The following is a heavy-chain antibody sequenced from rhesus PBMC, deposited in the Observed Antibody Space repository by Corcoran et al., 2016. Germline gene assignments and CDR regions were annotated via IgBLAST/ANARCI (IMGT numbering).Heavy chain of an antibody. D-gene: IGHD6-25*01. J-gene: IGHJ3*01. CDR2: IYGSGSST. Sequence: QLQLQESGPGLVKPSETQSVTCAVSGGSISSSYWSWIRQAPGKGLEWIGYIYGSGSSTNYNPSLKSRVTLSVDTSKNQLSLKLSSVTTADTAVYYCARGVSGSFFWGQGLRVTVSS. CDR3: ARGVSGSFF. CDR1: GGSISSSY. V-gene: IGHV4-169*01.